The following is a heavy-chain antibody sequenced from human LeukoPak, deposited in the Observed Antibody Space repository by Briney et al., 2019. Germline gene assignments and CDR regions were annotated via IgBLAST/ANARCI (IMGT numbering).Heavy chain of an antibody. CDR2: ISGSGGST. J-gene: IGHJ3*02. Sequence: GGSLRLSCAASGFTFSSYAMSWVRQAPGKGLEWVSAISGSGGSTYYADSVKGRFTISRDNSKNTVYLQMNSLRAEDTAVYYCATVYKRIAVAGTSDIWGQGTMVTVSS. CDR3: ATVYKRIAVAGTSDI. V-gene: IGHV3-23*01. D-gene: IGHD6-19*01. CDR1: GFTFSSYA.